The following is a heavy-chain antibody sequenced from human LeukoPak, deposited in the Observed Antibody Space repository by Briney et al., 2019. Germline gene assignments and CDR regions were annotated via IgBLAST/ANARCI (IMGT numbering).Heavy chain of an antibody. Sequence: GASVKVSCKASGYTFTSYGISWVRQAPGQGLEWMGWISAYNGNTNYAQKLQGRVTMTTDKSTSTAYMELSSLRSEDTAVYYCAPDFKYCSGGSCYSDYWGQGTLVTVSS. CDR2: ISAYNGNT. CDR3: APDFKYCSGGSCYSDY. J-gene: IGHJ4*02. CDR1: GYTFTSYG. D-gene: IGHD2-15*01. V-gene: IGHV1-18*01.